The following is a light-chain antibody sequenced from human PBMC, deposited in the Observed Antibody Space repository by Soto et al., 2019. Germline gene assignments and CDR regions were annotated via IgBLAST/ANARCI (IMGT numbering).Light chain of an antibody. CDR3: NSFTTSSTYV. V-gene: IGLV2-18*02. Sequence: QSVLTQPPSVSAAPGQKVTISCSGSSSNIGNNYVSWYQQLPGTAPKLIIYEVNNRPSGVPDRFSGSKSGNTASLTISGLQAEDEADYYCNSFTTSSTYVFGTGTKLTVL. CDR2: EVN. J-gene: IGLJ1*01. CDR1: SSNIGNNY.